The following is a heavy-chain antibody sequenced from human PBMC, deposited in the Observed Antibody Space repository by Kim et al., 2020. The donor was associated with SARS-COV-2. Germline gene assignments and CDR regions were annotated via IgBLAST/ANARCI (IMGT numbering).Heavy chain of an antibody. D-gene: IGHD4-17*01. CDR2: IYTSGST. Sequence: SETLSLTCTVSGGSISSGSYYWSWIRQPAGKGLEWIGRIYTSGSTNYNPSLKSRVTISVDTSKNQFSLKLSSVTAADTAVYYCARLTTVTTSGYYYYGMDVWGQGTTVTVSS. V-gene: IGHV4-61*02. CDR3: ARLTTVTTSGYYYYGMDV. CDR1: GGSISSGSYY. J-gene: IGHJ6*02.